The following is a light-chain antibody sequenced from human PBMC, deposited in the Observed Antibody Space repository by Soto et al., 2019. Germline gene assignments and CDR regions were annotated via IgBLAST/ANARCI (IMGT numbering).Light chain of an antibody. J-gene: IGKJ4*01. CDR1: RSVSSN. CDR2: FAS. V-gene: IGKV3-15*01. Sequence: EIVLTQSPATLSVSPGESATLSCRASRSVSSNLAWYQQKPGQSPRLLIYFASTRATGVPARFSGSGSGTEFTLTISSLQSEDFAVYYCQQFKDWPPLTFGGGTMVEIK. CDR3: QQFKDWPPLT.